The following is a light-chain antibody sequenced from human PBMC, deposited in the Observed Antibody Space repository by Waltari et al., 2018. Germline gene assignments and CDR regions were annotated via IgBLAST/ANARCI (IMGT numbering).Light chain of an antibody. Sequence: EIVMTQSPATLSVSPGERATLSCRARQSVKSNFTWYQQNPGQAPRLLIYVASTRVTGIPARFSGSGSGTEFTLTISSLQSEDSAVYFCQQYNIRPPDTFGQGTKLEIK. V-gene: IGKV3-15*01. CDR2: VAS. CDR1: QSVKSN. CDR3: QQYNIRPPDT. J-gene: IGKJ2*01.